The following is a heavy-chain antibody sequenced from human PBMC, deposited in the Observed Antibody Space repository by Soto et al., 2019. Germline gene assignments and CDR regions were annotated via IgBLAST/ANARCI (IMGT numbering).Heavy chain of an antibody. V-gene: IGHV4-30-4*01. J-gene: IGHJ3*02. D-gene: IGHD2-21*02. CDR2: IYYSGST. CDR1: GGSISSGDYY. CDR3: ARWGVIVVVTAIHDAFDI. Sequence: QVQLQESGPGLVKPSQTLSLTCTVSGGSISSGDYYWSWIRQPPGKGLEWSGYIYYSGSTYYNPSLKSRVTISLDTSKNQFSLKLSSVTAADTAVYYCARWGVIVVVTAIHDAFDIWGQGTMVTVSS.